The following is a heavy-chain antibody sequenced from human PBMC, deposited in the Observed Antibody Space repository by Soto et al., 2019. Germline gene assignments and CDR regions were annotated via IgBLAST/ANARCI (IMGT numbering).Heavy chain of an antibody. CDR2: VRSKIHNYAT. D-gene: IGHD2-8*01. Sequence: PGGSLRLSCSASGFTFSRSDLHWVRQAPGKGLEWVGRVRSKIHNYATSFADSVRGRFTISRHDSDNTVSLEMSGLKSEDTALYYCSRHEEGRRMVFYGMDVWGQGTTVTVSS. V-gene: IGHV3-73*01. CDR1: GFTFSRSD. CDR3: SRHEEGRRMVFYGMDV. J-gene: IGHJ6*02.